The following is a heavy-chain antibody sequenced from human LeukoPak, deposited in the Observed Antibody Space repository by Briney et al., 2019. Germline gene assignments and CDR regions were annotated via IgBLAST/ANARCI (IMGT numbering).Heavy chain of an antibody. D-gene: IGHD3-22*01. J-gene: IGHJ4*02. CDR1: GFTFSSYA. V-gene: IGHV3-23*01. Sequence: PGGSLRLSCAASGFTFSSYAMSWVRQAPGKGLEWVSAISGSGGSTYYADSVKGRFTISRDNSKNTLYLQMNSLRAEDTAVYYCARDPPYYYDSSGSFDYWGQGTLVTVSS. CDR3: ARDPPYYYDSSGSFDY. CDR2: ISGSGGST.